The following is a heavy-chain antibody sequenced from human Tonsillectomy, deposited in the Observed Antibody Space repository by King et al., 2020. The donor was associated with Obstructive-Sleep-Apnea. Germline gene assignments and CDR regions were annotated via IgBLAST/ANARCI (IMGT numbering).Heavy chain of an antibody. CDR2: IKTKTEGGTS. V-gene: IGHV3-15*01. CDR3: STEGDVGRADFYH. Sequence: VQLVESGGGLVKPGESLRLSCAASGFTFTNAHLHWVRQAPGKGLEWVGRIKTKTEGGTSDYAAPVKGRFTISREDSTETLYLQMNTLRTEDIAVYYCSTEGDVGRADFYHWGQGTLVTVSS. CDR1: GFTFTNAH. D-gene: IGHD1-26*01. J-gene: IGHJ4*02.